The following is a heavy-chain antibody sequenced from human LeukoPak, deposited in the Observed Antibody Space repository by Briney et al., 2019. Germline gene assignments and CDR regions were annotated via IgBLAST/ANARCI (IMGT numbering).Heavy chain of an antibody. V-gene: IGHV4-4*07. CDR1: GGSISTYY. J-gene: IGHJ4*02. D-gene: IGHD5-24*01. CDR3: ARGARDGYNQWKFY. Sequence: SETLSLTCTVSGGSISTYYWSWIRQPAGKGLEWIGRIYTSENTNYNPSLKSRVTMSVDTSKNQFSLKLSSVTAADTAVYYCARGARDGYNQWKFYWGQGTLVTVSS. CDR2: IYTSENT.